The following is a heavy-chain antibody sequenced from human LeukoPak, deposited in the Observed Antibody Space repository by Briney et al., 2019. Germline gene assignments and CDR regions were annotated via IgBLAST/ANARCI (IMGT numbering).Heavy chain of an antibody. CDR2: IYFTGDAI. D-gene: IGHD1-1*01. V-gene: IGHV3-11*01. CDR1: GFPFSDYH. Sequence: PGGSLRLSCAASGFPFSDYHMSWIRQAPGKGLEWVSYIYFTGDAIYYADSVKGRFTISRDNAKNSLYLQMNSLKAEDTAVYYCARVDMLERPSFDIWGQGTVVTVSS. CDR3: ARVDMLERPSFDI. J-gene: IGHJ3*02.